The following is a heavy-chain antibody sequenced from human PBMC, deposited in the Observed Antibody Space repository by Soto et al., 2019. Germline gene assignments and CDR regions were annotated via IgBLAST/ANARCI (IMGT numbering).Heavy chain of an antibody. CDR3: ARVFNCGGDCHSNWFDP. J-gene: IGHJ5*02. Sequence: ASVKVSCKASGYTFTSYYMHWVRQAPGQGLEWMGIINPSGGSTSYAQKFQGRVTMTRDTSTSTVYMELSSLRSEDTAVYYCARVFNCGGDCHSNWFDPWGQGPLVTVSS. CDR1: GYTFTSYY. CDR2: INPSGGST. D-gene: IGHD2-21*02. V-gene: IGHV1-46*01.